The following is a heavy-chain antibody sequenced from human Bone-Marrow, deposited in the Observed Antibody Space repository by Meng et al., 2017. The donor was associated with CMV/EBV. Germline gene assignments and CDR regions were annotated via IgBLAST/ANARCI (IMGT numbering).Heavy chain of an antibody. CDR3: ARVVLSITGTIFDY. CDR2: IFYTGST. CDR1: GDSFRSNYF. V-gene: IGHV4-39*07. Sequence: SETLSLTCTVSGDSFRSNYFWGWIRQPPGKGLEWIGTIFYTGSTYYNPSLKSRLTISVDTSKNQFSLKLSSVTAADTAVYYCARVVLSITGTIFDYWGQGTLVTVYS. D-gene: IGHD1-20*01. J-gene: IGHJ4*02.